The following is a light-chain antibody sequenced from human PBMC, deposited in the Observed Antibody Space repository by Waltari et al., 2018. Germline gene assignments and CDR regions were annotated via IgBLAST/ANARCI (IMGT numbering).Light chain of an antibody. CDR1: SLRSYY. CDR2: GKS. Sequence: SSELTQDPAVSVPLGQTVRITCQGNSLRSYYASWYQQKPGQAPVLVIYGKSNRPSGIPDRFSGSSSGNTASLTITGAQAEDEADYYCNSRDSSGNQVFGGGTKLTVL. V-gene: IGLV3-19*01. J-gene: IGLJ2*01. CDR3: NSRDSSGNQV.